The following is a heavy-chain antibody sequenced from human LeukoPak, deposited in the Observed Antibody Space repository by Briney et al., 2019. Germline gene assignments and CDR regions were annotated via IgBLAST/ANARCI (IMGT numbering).Heavy chain of an antibody. Sequence: RWESLKISCQGSGYSFSTYWIGWVRQTPGKGLEWMGIIYPSDSKTTNSPSLRGQVILSADKSINTAYLQWSSLKASDTAMYYCAQPTYDRGGFEFWGQGTMVTVSS. CDR3: AQPTYDRGGFEF. D-gene: IGHD3-22*01. V-gene: IGHV5-51*01. J-gene: IGHJ3*01. CDR2: IYPSDSKT. CDR1: GYSFSTYW.